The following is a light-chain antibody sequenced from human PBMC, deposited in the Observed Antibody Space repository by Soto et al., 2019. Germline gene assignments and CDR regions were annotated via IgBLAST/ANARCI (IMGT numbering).Light chain of an antibody. Sequence: QSVLTQPPSVSAAPGQTVTISCSGSSSNIGNSYVSWYQQLPGTAPKLLIYEDNKRPSGIPDRFSGSKSGTSATLGITGLQTGDEADYYCGTWDSSLTTYVLGAGTKLTVL. CDR1: SSNIGNSY. J-gene: IGLJ1*01. CDR3: GTWDSSLTTYV. CDR2: EDN. V-gene: IGLV1-51*02.